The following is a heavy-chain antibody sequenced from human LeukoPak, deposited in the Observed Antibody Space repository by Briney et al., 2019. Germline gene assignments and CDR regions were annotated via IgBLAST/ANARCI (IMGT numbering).Heavy chain of an antibody. CDR1: GGSISSSSYY. D-gene: IGHD1-14*01. V-gene: IGHV4-39*07. J-gene: IGHJ4*02. CDR2: IYYSGST. Sequence: SETLSLTCTVSGGSISSSSYYWGWIRQPPGKGLEWIGSIYYSGSTYYNPSLKSRVTISVDTSKNQFSVRLRSVTAADTAVYYCARHSGTLGYFDYWGQGTRVTVSS. CDR3: ARHSGTLGYFDY.